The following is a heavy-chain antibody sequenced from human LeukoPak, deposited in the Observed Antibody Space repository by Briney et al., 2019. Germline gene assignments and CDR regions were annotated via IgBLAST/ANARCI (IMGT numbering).Heavy chain of an antibody. CDR1: GFTFSSYE. D-gene: IGHD6-13*01. V-gene: IGHV3-48*03. Sequence: PGGSLRLSCAASGFTFSSYEMNWVRQAPGKGLEWVSYISSSGSTIYYADSVKGRFTISRDNSKNTLYLQMDSPRAEDTAVFYCAKDKGSNWYDGTDYWGQGTLVTVSS. CDR3: AKDKGSNWYDGTDY. J-gene: IGHJ4*02. CDR2: ISSSGSTI.